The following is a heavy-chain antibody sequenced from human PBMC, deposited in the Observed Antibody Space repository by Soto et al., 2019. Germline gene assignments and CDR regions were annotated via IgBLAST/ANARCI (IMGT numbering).Heavy chain of an antibody. CDR3: AREDIVLVPAAHYYYYGMDV. V-gene: IGHV1-18*01. Sequence: VASVKVSCKASGYTFTSYGISWVRQAPGQGLEWMGWISAYNGNTNYAQKLQGRVTMTTDTSTSTAYMELRSLRSDDTAVYYCAREDIVLVPAAHYYYYGMDVWGQGTTVTFYS. CDR2: ISAYNGNT. CDR1: GYTFTSYG. D-gene: IGHD2-2*01. J-gene: IGHJ6*02.